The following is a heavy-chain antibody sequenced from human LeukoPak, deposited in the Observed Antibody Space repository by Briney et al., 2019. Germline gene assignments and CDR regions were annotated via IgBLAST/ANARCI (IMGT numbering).Heavy chain of an antibody. J-gene: IGHJ5*02. CDR3: ARGRAMVRGVMGSWFDP. D-gene: IGHD3-10*01. CDR1: GYTFTSYD. Sequence: GASVKVSCKASGYTFTSYDFNWVRQAPGQGLEWMGWMNPNSGNTGYAQKFQGRVTMTRNTSINTAYMELSSLRSEDTALYYCARGRAMVRGVMGSWFDPWGQGTLVTVSS. V-gene: IGHV1-8*01. CDR2: MNPNSGNT.